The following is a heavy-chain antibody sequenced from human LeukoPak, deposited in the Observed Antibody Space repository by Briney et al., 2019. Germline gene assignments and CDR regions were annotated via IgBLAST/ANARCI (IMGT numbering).Heavy chain of an antibody. CDR3: ARGYFDWLDFDY. CDR2: IYYSGST. D-gene: IGHD3-9*01. Sequence: SETLSLTCTVSGGSISSYYWSWIRQPPGKGLEWIGYIYYSGSTNYNPSLKSRVTISVDTSKNQFSLKLSSVTAADTAVYYCARGYFDWLDFDYWGQGTLVTVSS. CDR1: GGSISSYY. J-gene: IGHJ4*02. V-gene: IGHV4-59*01.